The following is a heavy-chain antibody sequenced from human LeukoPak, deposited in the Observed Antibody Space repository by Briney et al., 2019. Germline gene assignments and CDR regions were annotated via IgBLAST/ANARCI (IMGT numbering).Heavy chain of an antibody. CDR1: GFTFSNFA. CDR3: AKGPSIAAAGTFDP. D-gene: IGHD6-13*01. V-gene: IGHV3-23*01. J-gene: IGHJ5*02. CDR2: IRGSSDST. Sequence: PGGSLRLSCAASGFTFSNFAMNWVRQVPGKGLEWVSAIRGSSDSTYYADSVTGRFTISRDNPKNTLYLQMNSLRAEDTAIYYCAKGPSIAAAGTFDPWGQGTLVTVSS.